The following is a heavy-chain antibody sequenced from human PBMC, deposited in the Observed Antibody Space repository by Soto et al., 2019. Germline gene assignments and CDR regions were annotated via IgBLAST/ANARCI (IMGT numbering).Heavy chain of an antibody. J-gene: IGHJ6*02. Sequence: SETLSLTCTVSGGSISSGGYYWSWIRQHPGKGLEWIGYIYYSGSTYYNPSLKSRVTTSVDTSKNQFSLKLSSVTAADTAVYYCARGYCSSTSCYTPLSYYYYGMDVWGQGTTVTV. D-gene: IGHD2-2*02. CDR2: IYYSGST. V-gene: IGHV4-31*03. CDR3: ARGYCSSTSCYTPLSYYYYGMDV. CDR1: GGSISSGGYY.